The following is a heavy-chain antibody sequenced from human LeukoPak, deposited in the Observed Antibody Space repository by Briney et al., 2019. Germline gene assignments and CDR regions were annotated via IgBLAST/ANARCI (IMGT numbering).Heavy chain of an antibody. Sequence: ASVKVSCKASGYTFTSYGISWVRRAPGQGLEWMGWISAYNGNTNYAQKLQGRVTMTTDTSTSTAYMELRSLRSDDTAVYYCARGKSSSWYLMYYFDYWGQGTLVTVSS. CDR1: GYTFTSYG. CDR3: ARGKSSSWYLMYYFDY. CDR2: ISAYNGNT. V-gene: IGHV1-18*01. D-gene: IGHD6-13*01. J-gene: IGHJ4*02.